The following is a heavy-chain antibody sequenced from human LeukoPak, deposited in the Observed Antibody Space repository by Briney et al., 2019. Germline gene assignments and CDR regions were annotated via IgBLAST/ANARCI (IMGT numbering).Heavy chain of an antibody. D-gene: IGHD3-3*01. CDR2: TRKDGSQK. Sequence: GGSLRLYCAASGFTHSSYWMSWARHAPGKGLEGVANTRKDGSQKYYVDPVEGRFTISRDNAENSPYLQMNTLRADDTAVYYCTRVSGGYDVSDYWGQGTLVTVSS. CDR3: TRVSGGYDVSDY. J-gene: IGHJ4*02. CDR1: GFTHSSYW. V-gene: IGHV3-7*03.